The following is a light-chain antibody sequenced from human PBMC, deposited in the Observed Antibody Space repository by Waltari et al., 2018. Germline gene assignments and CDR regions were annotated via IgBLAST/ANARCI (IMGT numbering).Light chain of an antibody. CDR2: DDS. CDR3: QVWDSDSDHYV. Sequence: SYVLTQPPSVSVAPGQTASIACGGDKIGSTTVHWYQQKPGQAPVLVVYDDSNRPSGIPERFCGSNSGKTATLTISRVEAGDEADYYCQVWDSDSDHYVFGTGTEVTVL. J-gene: IGLJ1*01. CDR1: KIGSTT. V-gene: IGLV3-21*02.